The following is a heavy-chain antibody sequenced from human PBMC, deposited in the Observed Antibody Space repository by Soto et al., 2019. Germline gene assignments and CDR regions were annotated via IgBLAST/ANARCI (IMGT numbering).Heavy chain of an antibody. D-gene: IGHD1-1*01. V-gene: IGHV4-39*01. CDR1: GGSIGSSSYY. CDR2: IYYSENT. CDR3: ARHYVPGTTYDY. J-gene: IGHJ4*02. Sequence: PSETLSLTCTVSGGSIGSSSYYWGWIRQPPGKGLEWIGSIYYSENTYYNPSLKSRVTMSVDTSKKQFSLWLSSVTAADTAVYYCARHYVPGTTYDYWGQGTLVTVSS.